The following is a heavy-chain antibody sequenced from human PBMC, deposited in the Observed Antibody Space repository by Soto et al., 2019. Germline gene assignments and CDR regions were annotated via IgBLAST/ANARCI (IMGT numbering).Heavy chain of an antibody. CDR3: AKDQPQLLWFGELIFDY. CDR2: ISGSGGST. J-gene: IGHJ4*02. V-gene: IGHV3-23*01. D-gene: IGHD3-10*01. Sequence: PGGSLRLSCAASGFTFSSYATSWVRQAPGKGLKRVSAISGSGGSTYYADYVKGRFIISRDNSKNTLYLQMNSLRAEDTSVYYYAKDQPQLLWFGELIFDYWGQGTLVTVSS. CDR1: GFTFSSYA.